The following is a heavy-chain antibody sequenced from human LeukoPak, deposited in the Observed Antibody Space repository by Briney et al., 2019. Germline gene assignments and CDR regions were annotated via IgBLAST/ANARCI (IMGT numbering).Heavy chain of an antibody. J-gene: IGHJ4*02. Sequence: GRSLRLSCAASGFTFSSYGMHWVRQAPGKGLEWVAVISYDGSNKYYAHSVKGRFTISRDNSKNTLYLQMNSLRAEDTAVYYCAITGDSSGYSFDYWGQGTLVTVSS. D-gene: IGHD3-22*01. CDR2: ISYDGSNK. CDR3: AITGDSSGYSFDY. V-gene: IGHV3-30*03. CDR1: GFTFSSYG.